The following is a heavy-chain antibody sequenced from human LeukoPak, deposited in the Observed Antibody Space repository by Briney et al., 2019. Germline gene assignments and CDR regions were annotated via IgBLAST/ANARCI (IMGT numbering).Heavy chain of an antibody. J-gene: IGHJ4*02. V-gene: IGHV3-30*18. CDR3: AKDMSASSGYEFDF. Sequence: PGRSLRLSCAASGFTFSSYGMHWVRQAPGKGLEWVAVISYDGSNKYYADSVKGRFTISRDNSKNTLYLQMNSLRAEDTAVYYCAKDMSASSGYEFDFWGQGTLVSVSS. CDR2: ISYDGSNK. CDR1: GFTFSSYG. D-gene: IGHD5-12*01.